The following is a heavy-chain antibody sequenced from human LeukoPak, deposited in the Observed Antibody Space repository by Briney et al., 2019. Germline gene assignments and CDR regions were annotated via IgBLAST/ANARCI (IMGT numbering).Heavy chain of an antibody. J-gene: IGHJ4*02. V-gene: IGHV3-48*01. CDR1: GFTFSSYS. CDR3: ARDAPGYSAGLFDY. D-gene: IGHD2-15*01. Sequence: GSLRLSCAASGFTFSSYSMNWVRQAPGKGPEWVSYISSSSSTIYYADSVKGRFTISRDNAKNSLYLQMNSLRAEDTAVYYCARDAPGYSAGLFDYWGQGTLVTVSS. CDR2: ISSSSSTI.